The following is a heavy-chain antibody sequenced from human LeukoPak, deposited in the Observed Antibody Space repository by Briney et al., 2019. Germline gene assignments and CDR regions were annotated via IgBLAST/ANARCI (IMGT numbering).Heavy chain of an antibody. CDR2: TYYTGST. D-gene: IGHD5-12*01. J-gene: IGHJ4*02. CDR1: GGSITSHY. Sequence: KPSETLSLTCSVSGGSITSHYWTWIRQPPGKRLEWIGYTYYTGSTNYNPSLKSRVTISVDTSKNQFSLKLSSVTAADTAVYYCARGIEATAVEMATKIGYYFDYWGQGTLVTVSS. V-gene: IGHV4-59*11. CDR3: ARGIEATAVEMATKIGYYFDY.